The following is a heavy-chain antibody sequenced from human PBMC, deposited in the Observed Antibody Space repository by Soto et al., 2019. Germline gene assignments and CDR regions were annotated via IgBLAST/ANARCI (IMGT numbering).Heavy chain of an antibody. J-gene: IGHJ4*02. CDR1: GASINNDAYY. CDR2: VDYGGLT. D-gene: IGHD4-4*01. Sequence: QMQLQESGPGLVKPSETLSLSCSVSGASINNDAYYWGWIRQPPGQRPQWIANVDYGGLTFYKPSLKSRVTISVGPSGDQFSLTMTSVTAADTVIYYSVSFRRDDYNSYFDYWGPGTLFTVSS. V-gene: IGHV4-39*01. CDR3: VSFRRDDYNSYFDY.